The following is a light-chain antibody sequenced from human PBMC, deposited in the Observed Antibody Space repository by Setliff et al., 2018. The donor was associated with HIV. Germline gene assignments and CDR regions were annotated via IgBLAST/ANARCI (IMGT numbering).Light chain of an antibody. CDR2: DVS. Sequence: SALTQPRSVSGSPGQSVTLSCTGSNSDVGAYNYVSWYQQYPDKAPKLIIFDVSKRPSGVPDRFSGSKSGDTASLTISGLQSEDEADYYCCSYAGTNTYIFGSGTKVTVL. J-gene: IGLJ1*01. V-gene: IGLV2-11*01. CDR1: NSDVGAYNY. CDR3: CSYAGTNTYI.